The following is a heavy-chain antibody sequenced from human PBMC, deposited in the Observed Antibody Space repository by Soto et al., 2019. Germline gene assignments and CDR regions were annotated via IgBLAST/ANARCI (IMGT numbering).Heavy chain of an antibody. CDR1: GYTFTSYD. D-gene: IGHD6-13*01. CDR3: ALSPAASSSWYDYYYYYYGMDV. CDR2: MNPNSGNT. J-gene: IGHJ6*02. V-gene: IGHV1-8*01. Sequence: GASVKVSCKASGYTFTSYDINWVRQATGQGLEWMGWMNPNSGNTGYAQKFQGRVTMTRNTSISTAYMELSSLRSEDTAVYYCALSPAASSSWYDYYYYYYGMDVWGQGTTVTVSS.